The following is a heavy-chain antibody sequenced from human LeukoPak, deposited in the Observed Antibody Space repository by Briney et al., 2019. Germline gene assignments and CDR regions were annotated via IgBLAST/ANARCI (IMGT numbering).Heavy chain of an antibody. Sequence: SETLSLTCTVSGGSISSYYWSWIRQPPGKGLEWIGFIYYTGSTNYNLSLKSRVTISVDTSKNQFSLKLNSVTAADTAVYYCAGAGYNYANGYYFDYWGQGTLVTVSS. CDR1: GGSISSYY. CDR3: AGAGYNYANGYYFDY. J-gene: IGHJ4*02. CDR2: IYYTGST. D-gene: IGHD5-18*01. V-gene: IGHV4-59*01.